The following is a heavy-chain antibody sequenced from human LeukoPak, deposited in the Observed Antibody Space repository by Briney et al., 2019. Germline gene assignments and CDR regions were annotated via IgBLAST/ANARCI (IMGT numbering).Heavy chain of an antibody. CDR3: ARERRSGTYYYFDY. V-gene: IGHV4-59*01. CDR2: IAYSGST. Sequence: SETLSHTCTVSSGAISNYYWSWIRQPPGKGLEWIGYIAYSGSTNYNPSLKSRVSMSVHTSKNQFSLKLSSVTAADTAVYYCARERRSGTYYYFDYWGQGILVTVSS. CDR1: SGAISNYY. D-gene: IGHD3-10*01. J-gene: IGHJ4*02.